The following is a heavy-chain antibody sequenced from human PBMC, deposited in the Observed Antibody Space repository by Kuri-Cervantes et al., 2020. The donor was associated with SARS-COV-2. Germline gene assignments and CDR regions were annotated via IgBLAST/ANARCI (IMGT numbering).Heavy chain of an antibody. Sequence: ESLKISCTVSGGSISGYYWIWIRQPPGRGLEWVGYIYSSGRTNYNPSLKSRLTISVDTSKNQFSLTLSSVTAADTAIYYCARVFGLRAAGTEGWFDPWGQGTLVTVSS. D-gene: IGHD6-13*01. CDR1: GGSISGYY. J-gene: IGHJ5*02. V-gene: IGHV4-59*12. CDR3: ARVFGLRAAGTEGWFDP. CDR2: IYSSGRT.